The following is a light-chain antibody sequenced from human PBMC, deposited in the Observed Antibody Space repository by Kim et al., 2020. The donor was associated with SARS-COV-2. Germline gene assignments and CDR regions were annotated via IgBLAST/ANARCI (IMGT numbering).Light chain of an antibody. V-gene: IGLV3-21*01. CDR1: TIGDKS. J-gene: IGLJ2*01. CDR2: YDS. Sequence: APRMTARKAGGGTTIGDKSVPWYQQKPGQAPVVVINYDSDRPSGIPDRFSGFNSGNSATLTISGVEAGDEADYYCQVWDSSSDHGVFGGGTQLTVL. CDR3: QVWDSSSDHGV.